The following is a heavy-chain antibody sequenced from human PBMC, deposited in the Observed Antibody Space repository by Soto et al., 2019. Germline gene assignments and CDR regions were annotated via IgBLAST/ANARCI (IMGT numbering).Heavy chain of an antibody. CDR2: VSGYNGNT. J-gene: IGHJ4*02. Sequence: QVQLVQSGAEVKKPGASVRVSCKASGYTFTNYGISWVRQAPGQGLEWMGWVSGYNGNTNYAQKLRGRVTMTTDKSTSTAYMELRTLRSDDTAVYYCARDEGSHGFDSWGQGTLVTVSS. D-gene: IGHD6-19*01. CDR1: GYTFTNYG. CDR3: ARDEGSHGFDS. V-gene: IGHV1-18*04.